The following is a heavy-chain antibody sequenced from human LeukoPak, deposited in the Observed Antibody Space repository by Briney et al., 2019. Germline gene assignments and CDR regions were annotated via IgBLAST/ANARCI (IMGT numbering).Heavy chain of an antibody. CDR1: GFIFDNLS. V-gene: IGHV3-20*04. CDR2: ISWTGDET. D-gene: IGHD3-10*01. Sequence: GGSLRLSCTGSGFIFDNLSMSWIRQGPGKGLEWVSGISWTGDETHYAASVRGRFTLSRDKSTNSLCLQMTSLRVEDTALYYCVTGDGVGSSRLADWGRGTLVTVSS. J-gene: IGHJ4*02. CDR3: VTGDGVGSSRLAD.